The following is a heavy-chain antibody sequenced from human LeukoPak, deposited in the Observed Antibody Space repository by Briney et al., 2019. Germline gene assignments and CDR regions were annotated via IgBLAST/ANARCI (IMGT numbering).Heavy chain of an antibody. Sequence: SETLSLTCTVSGGSISSYYWSWIRQPPGKGLEWVGYIYYSGSTNYNPSLKSRVTISVDTSKNQFSLKLSSVTAADTAVYYCAXXXXXXXYGXXXYLXPGKYYYYGMDVWGQGTTVTVSS. J-gene: IGHJ6*02. CDR2: IYYSGST. D-gene: IGHD3-10*01. CDR1: GGSISSYY. V-gene: IGHV4-59*01. CDR3: AXXXXXXXYGXXXYLXPGKYYYYGMDV.